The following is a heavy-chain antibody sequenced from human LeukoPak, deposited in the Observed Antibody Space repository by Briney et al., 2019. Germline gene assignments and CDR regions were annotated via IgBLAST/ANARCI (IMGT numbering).Heavy chain of an antibody. J-gene: IGHJ5*02. CDR2: ISGNSGYI. D-gene: IGHD2/OR15-2a*01. V-gene: IGHV3-21*01. CDR1: GLTFSSYN. CDR3: VRIPNSANFPNWFDP. Sequence: GGSLRLSCAASGLTFSSYNMNWVRLAPEKGPEWISSISGNSGYISYADSVKGRFTVSRDNAKNSLYLQMNSLRADDTAVYYCVRIPNSANFPNWFDPWGQGTLVTVSS.